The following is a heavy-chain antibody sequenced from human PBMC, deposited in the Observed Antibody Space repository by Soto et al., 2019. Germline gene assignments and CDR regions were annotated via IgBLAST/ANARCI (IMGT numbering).Heavy chain of an antibody. CDR3: ARQKVDASDY. CDR1: GGTFSTYT. CDR2: IIPIIGII. D-gene: IGHD2-15*01. Sequence: GASVKVSCKASGGTFSTYTITWVRQAPGQGLEWMGRIIPIIGIINYAQKFQGRVTITADKFTGTAYMELSSLRSEDTAVYYCARQKVDASDYWGQGTLVTVSS. V-gene: IGHV1-69*02. J-gene: IGHJ4*02.